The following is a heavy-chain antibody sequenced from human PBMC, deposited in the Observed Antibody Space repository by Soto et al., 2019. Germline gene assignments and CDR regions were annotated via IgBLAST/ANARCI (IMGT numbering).Heavy chain of an antibody. V-gene: IGHV3-30*18. J-gene: IGHJ4*02. CDR1: GFTFSSYG. CDR2: ISYDGSNK. Sequence: GGSLRLSCAASGFTFSSYGMHWVRQAPGKGLEWVAVISYDGSNKYYADSVKGRFTISRDNSKNTLYLQMNSLRAEDTAVYYCAKVDYDYVWGTPAYWGQGTLVTVSS. CDR3: AKVDYDYVWGTPAY. D-gene: IGHD3-16*01.